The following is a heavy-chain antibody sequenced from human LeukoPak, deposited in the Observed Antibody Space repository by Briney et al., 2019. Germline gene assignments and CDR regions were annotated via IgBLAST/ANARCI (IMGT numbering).Heavy chain of an antibody. CDR3: AKDGTVSETSGILDY. D-gene: IGHD1-1*01. CDR2: IDNDGGST. Sequence: LTGGSLRLSCAASGFTFHSYWMHWVRQAPGKGLVWVSRIDNDGGSTTYADSVKGRFTISRDNAKNTLYLQMNSVRAEDTAVYYCAKDGTVSETSGILDYWGQGTLVTVSS. J-gene: IGHJ4*02. V-gene: IGHV3-74*01. CDR1: GFTFHSYW.